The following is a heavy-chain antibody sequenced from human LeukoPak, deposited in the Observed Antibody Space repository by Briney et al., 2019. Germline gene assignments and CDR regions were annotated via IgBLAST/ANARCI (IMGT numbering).Heavy chain of an antibody. CDR3: VRGNPIDF. V-gene: IGHV3-74*01. CDR1: GFTFSSYW. CDR2: INADGSRR. J-gene: IGHJ4*02. D-gene: IGHD1-14*01. Sequence: GGSLRLSCAASGFTFSSYWMHWVRHVPGKGLVWVSRINADGSRRYYADSVSGRLTISRDNAKSALFLQMNSLRGEDTAVYYCVRGNPIDFWGQGTLVTVSS.